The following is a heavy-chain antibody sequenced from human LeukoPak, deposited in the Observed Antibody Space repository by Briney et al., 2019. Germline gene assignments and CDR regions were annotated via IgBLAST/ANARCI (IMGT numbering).Heavy chain of an antibody. Sequence: SETLSLTCAVSGYSISTGYYWGWIRQPPGKGLEWIGSIYHSGTTYYDPSVKSRITISLDTSKNHFSLKLRSLTAADTAVYYCARHDGDCSTSSCLNWFDPWDQGTLVTVSS. D-gene: IGHD2-2*01. CDR1: GYSISTGYY. CDR2: IYHSGTT. CDR3: ARHDGDCSTSSCLNWFDP. J-gene: IGHJ5*02. V-gene: IGHV4-38-2*01.